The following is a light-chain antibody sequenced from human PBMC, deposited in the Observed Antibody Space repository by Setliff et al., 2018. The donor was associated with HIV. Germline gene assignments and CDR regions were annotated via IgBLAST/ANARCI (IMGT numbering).Light chain of an antibody. CDR3: QSYDSSLRV. CDR1: SSDFGGSNY. Sequence: QSALTQPASVSGSPGQSITISCTGSSSDFGGSNYVSWYQQHPGKAPKLIIYGNSNRPSGVPDRFSGSKSGTSASLAITGLQAEDEADYYCQSYDSSLRVFGTGTKVTVL. J-gene: IGLJ1*01. V-gene: IGLV2-14*01. CDR2: GNS.